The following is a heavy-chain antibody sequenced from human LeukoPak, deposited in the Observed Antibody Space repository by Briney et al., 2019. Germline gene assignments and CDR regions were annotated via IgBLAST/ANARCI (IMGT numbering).Heavy chain of an antibody. V-gene: IGHV3-23*01. CDR3: AKDPLVGATTGYFQH. CDR1: GFTFSSYA. CDR2: ISGSGGST. J-gene: IGHJ1*01. Sequence: GGSLRLSCAASGFTFSSYAMSWVRQAPGKGLEWVSAISGSGGSTYYADSVKGRFTISRDNSKNTLYLQMNSPRAEDTAVYYCAKDPLVGATTGYFQHWGQGTLVTVSS. D-gene: IGHD1-26*01.